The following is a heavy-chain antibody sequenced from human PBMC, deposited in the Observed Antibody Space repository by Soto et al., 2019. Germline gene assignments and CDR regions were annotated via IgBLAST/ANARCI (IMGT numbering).Heavy chain of an antibody. CDR1: GGSISSSSYY. CDR2: IYYSGST. D-gene: IGHD2-2*01. V-gene: IGHV4-39*01. J-gene: IGHJ5*02. CDR3: ARRRVPAALFDP. Sequence: VVASETLSLTCTVSGGSISSSSYYWGWIRQPPGKGLEWIGSIYYSGSTYYNPSLKSRVTISVDTSKNQFSLKLSSVTAADTAVYYCARRRVPAALFDPWGQGTLVTVSS.